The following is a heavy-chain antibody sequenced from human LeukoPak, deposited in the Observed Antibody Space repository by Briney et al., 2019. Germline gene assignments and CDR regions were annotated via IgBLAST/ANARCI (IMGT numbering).Heavy chain of an antibody. CDR1: GGSISRYY. CDR2: IYYSGST. J-gene: IGHJ5*02. Sequence: SETLSLTCTVSGGSISRYYWSWIRQPPGKGLEGMGYIYYSGSTNYNTSLKSRVTISVDTSKNQSSLKLSSVTAADTAVYYCARLVPAALQTDWFDPWGQGTLVTVSS. D-gene: IGHD2-2*01. V-gene: IGHV4-59*08. CDR3: ARLVPAALQTDWFDP.